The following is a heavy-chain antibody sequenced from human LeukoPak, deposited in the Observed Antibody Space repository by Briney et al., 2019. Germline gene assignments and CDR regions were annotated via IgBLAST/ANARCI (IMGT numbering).Heavy chain of an antibody. J-gene: IGHJ6*03. V-gene: IGHV1-18*01. Sequence: ASVKVSCKASGYTFTSYGISWVRQAPGQGLEWMGWISAYNGNTNYAQKLQGRVTMTTDTSTSTAYMELRSLRSDDTAVYLWARGAVAAHNNYYYYYMDVWGKGTTVTVSS. CDR1: GYTFTSYG. D-gene: IGHD6-19*01. CDR2: ISAYNGNT. CDR3: ARGAVAAHNNYYYYYMDV.